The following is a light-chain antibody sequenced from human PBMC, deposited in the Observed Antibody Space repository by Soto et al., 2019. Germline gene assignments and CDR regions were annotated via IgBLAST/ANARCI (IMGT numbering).Light chain of an antibody. CDR2: EGS. J-gene: IGLJ1*01. Sequence: QSVLTQPASVSGSPGQSITISCTGTSSDVGSYNLVSWYQQHPGKAPKLMIYEGSKRPSGVSNRFSGSKSGNTASLTISGLQAEDEADYYCCSDAVSRGVFGTGSKVTV. V-gene: IGLV2-23*01. CDR3: CSDAVSRGV. CDR1: SSDVGSYNL.